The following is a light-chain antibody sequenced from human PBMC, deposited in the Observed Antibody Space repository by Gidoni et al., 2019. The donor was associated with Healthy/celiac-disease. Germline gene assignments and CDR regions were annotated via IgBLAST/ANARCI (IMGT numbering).Light chain of an antibody. CDR2: AAS. Sequence: DIQMTQSPSSLSASVGDRVTITCRASQSISSYLNWYQQKPGKATKLLIYAASSLQSGVPSRFSGSGSGTDFTLTISSLQPEDFATYYCQQSYRTPLTFGQGTKVEIK. CDR1: QSISSY. V-gene: IGKV1-39*01. J-gene: IGKJ1*01. CDR3: QQSYRTPLT.